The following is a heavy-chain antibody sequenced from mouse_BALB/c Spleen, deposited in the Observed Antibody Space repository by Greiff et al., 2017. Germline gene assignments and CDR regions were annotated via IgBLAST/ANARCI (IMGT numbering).Heavy chain of an antibody. V-gene: IGHV2-4-1*01. CDR2: IWSGGST. Sequence: VQLQQSGPGLVQPSQSLSITCTVSGFSLTSYGVHWVRQSPGKGLEWLGVIWSGGSTDYNAAFISRLSISKDNSKSQVFFKMNSLQADDTAIYYCARNLDGYYEDYYAMGYWGQGTSVTVSS. D-gene: IGHD2-3*01. J-gene: IGHJ4*01. CDR1: GFSLTSYG. CDR3: ARNLDGYYEDYYAMGY.